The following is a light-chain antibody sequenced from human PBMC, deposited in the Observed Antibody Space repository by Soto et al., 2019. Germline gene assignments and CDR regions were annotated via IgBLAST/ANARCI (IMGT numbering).Light chain of an antibody. CDR1: LSVSTN. CDR3: QQYNDRPGT. Sequence: EIVMTQSPATLSVSPGERATLSCRASLSVSTNLAWFQQKPGQAPRLLIYSTSTRSTGIPVRFSGSGSGTEFTLTISSLQSEDVAVYYCQQYNDRPGTFGQGTKVEIK. J-gene: IGKJ1*01. CDR2: STS. V-gene: IGKV3-15*01.